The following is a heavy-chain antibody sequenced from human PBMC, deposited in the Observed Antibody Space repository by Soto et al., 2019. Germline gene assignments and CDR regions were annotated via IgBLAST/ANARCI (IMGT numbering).Heavy chain of an antibody. J-gene: IGHJ6*03. D-gene: IGHD3-10*01. CDR2: ISYDGSNK. Sequence: GGSLRLSCAASGFTFSSYGMHWVRQAPGKGLEWVAVISYDGSNKYYADSVKGRFTISRDNSKNTLYLQMNSLRAEDTAVYYCARPMVRGVIDYMDVWGKGTTVTSP. V-gene: IGHV3-30*03. CDR1: GFTFSSYG. CDR3: ARPMVRGVIDYMDV.